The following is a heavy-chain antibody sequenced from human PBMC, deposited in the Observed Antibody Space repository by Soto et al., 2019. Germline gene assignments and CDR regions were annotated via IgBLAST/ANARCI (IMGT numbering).Heavy chain of an antibody. Sequence: QVQLQQWGAGLLKPSETLSLTCAVYGGSFSGYYWSWIRQPPGKGLEWIGEINHSGSTNYNPSLKSRVTISVDTSKNQFSLKLSSVTAADTAVYYCARFMVRGVTKNRFDPWGQGTLVTVSS. CDR1: GGSFSGYY. D-gene: IGHD3-10*01. V-gene: IGHV4-34*01. CDR2: INHSGST. CDR3: ARFMVRGVTKNRFDP. J-gene: IGHJ5*02.